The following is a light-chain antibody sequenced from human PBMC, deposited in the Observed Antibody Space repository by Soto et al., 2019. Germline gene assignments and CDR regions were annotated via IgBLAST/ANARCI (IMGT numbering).Light chain of an antibody. Sequence: EIVLTQSPATLSLSPGERATLSCRASQSVSSSRLAWYRQKPGQAPRLLIYGASTRATGVPARFSGSGSGTEFTLTISSLQSEDFAVYYCQQYNTWPPYTFGQGTKVDIK. CDR1: QSVSSS. J-gene: IGKJ2*01. CDR3: QQYNTWPPYT. CDR2: GAS. V-gene: IGKV3-15*01.